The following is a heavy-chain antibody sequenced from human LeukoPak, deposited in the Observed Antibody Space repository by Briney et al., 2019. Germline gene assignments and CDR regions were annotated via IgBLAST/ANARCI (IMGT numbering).Heavy chain of an antibody. D-gene: IGHD3-9*01. CDR2: LSSDGRDE. Sequence: GGSLRLSCAASGFTFSSYAMHWVRQAPGKGLEWVAVLSSDGRDEYFGDSVKGRFTISRDNSKNTLYLQMNSLRVEDTAVYYCARDFDQGGAAYYFNYWGQGTLVTV. J-gene: IGHJ4*02. V-gene: IGHV3-30*04. CDR1: GFTFSSYA. CDR3: ARDFDQGGAAYYFNY.